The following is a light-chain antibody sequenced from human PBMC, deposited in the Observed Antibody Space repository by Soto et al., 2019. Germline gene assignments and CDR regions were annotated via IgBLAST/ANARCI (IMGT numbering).Light chain of an antibody. CDR1: SSNIGSNY. CDR3: AAWDDSLSNV. CDR2: RNN. V-gene: IGLV1-47*01. Sequence: QSVLTQPPSASGTPGQRVTISCSGSSSNIGSNYVYWYQQLPGTAPKLLIYRNNQRPSGVPDRFSCSKSGTSASLAISGLRSEDEADYYCAAWDDSLSNVFGTGTKLTVL. J-gene: IGLJ1*01.